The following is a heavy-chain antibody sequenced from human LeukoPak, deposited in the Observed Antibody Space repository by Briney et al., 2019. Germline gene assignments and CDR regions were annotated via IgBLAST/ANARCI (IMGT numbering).Heavy chain of an antibody. Sequence: GGSLRLSCAASGFTLSSYSMNWVRQAPGKGLEWVSYISGSSTTIYYADSVKGRFTISRDNAKNSLYLQMNSLRAEDTAVYYCATDFTIFGVVIRRAPFDYWGQGTLVTVSS. CDR1: GFTLSSYS. J-gene: IGHJ4*02. D-gene: IGHD3-3*01. CDR2: ISGSSTTI. V-gene: IGHV3-48*04. CDR3: ATDFTIFGVVIRRAPFDY.